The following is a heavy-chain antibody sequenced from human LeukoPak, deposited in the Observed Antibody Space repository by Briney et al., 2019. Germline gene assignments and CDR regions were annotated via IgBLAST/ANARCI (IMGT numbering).Heavy chain of an antibody. Sequence: PGGSLRLSCAASGFTFSSYWMHWVRQAPGKGLVWVSRINSDGSDTTYADSVKGRFTISRDNAKNTLYLQMNGLRAEDTAVYYCARDVRYGDYVVDYWGQGTLVTVSS. D-gene: IGHD4-17*01. CDR1: GFTFSSYW. CDR2: INSDGSDT. J-gene: IGHJ4*02. CDR3: ARDVRYGDYVVDY. V-gene: IGHV3-74*03.